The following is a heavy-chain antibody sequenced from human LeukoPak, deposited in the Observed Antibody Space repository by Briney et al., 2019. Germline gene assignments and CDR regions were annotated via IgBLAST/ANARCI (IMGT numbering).Heavy chain of an antibody. CDR3: ARGGPNGSGTYYNVKFDY. J-gene: IGHJ4*02. V-gene: IGHV4-4*07. CDR1: GGSISGYY. CDR2: IYTSGYT. Sequence: SETLSLTCTVSGGSISGYYWSWIRQPAGKGLEWLGHIYTSGYTNYNPSLKSRVTISVDTSKNQFSLKLNSVTAADTAVYYCARGGPNGSGTYYNVKFDYWGQGTLVTVSS. D-gene: IGHD3-10*01.